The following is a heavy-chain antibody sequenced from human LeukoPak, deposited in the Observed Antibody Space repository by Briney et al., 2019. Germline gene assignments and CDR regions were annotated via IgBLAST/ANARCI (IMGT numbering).Heavy chain of an antibody. V-gene: IGHV4-61*02. J-gene: IGHJ6*03. D-gene: IGHD3-10*01. CDR2: IYTSGST. Sequence: PSETLSLTCTVSGGSVSSSSYYWSWIRQPAGKGLEWIGRIYTSGSTNYNPSLKSRVTISVDTSKNQFSLKLSSVTAADTAVYYCASCHNFGYYYYYYMDVWGKGTTVTVSS. CDR1: GGSVSSSSYY. CDR3: ASCHNFGYYYYYYMDV.